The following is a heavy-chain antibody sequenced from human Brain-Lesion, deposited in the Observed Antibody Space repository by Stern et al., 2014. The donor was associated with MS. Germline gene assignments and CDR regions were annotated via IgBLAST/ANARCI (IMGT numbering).Heavy chain of an antibody. CDR1: GYIFTGYY. V-gene: IGHV1-2*02. Sequence: QVQLVQSGAEVKKPGASVKVSCKTSGYIFTGYYIHWVRQAPGQGLEWMAWINPTTGGTKYAQKVQGRVTMNRDTSISTAYVELSSLTSDDTAVYYCARDQRGITIFGVVTDYYYLGMDVWGQGTTVTVSS. J-gene: IGHJ6*02. CDR2: INPTTGGT. D-gene: IGHD3-3*01. CDR3: ARDQRGITIFGVVTDYYYLGMDV.